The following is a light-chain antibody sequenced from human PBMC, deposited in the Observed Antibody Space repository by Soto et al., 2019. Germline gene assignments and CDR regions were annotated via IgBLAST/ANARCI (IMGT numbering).Light chain of an antibody. Sequence: EIVLTQSPATLSLSPWERATLSCRASQSVSSYLAWYQQKPGQAPRLLIYDASNRATGIPARFSGSGSGTDFTLTISSLEPEDFAVYYCQQRSNWPRYTFGQGTKLDIK. J-gene: IGKJ2*01. CDR2: DAS. CDR1: QSVSSY. V-gene: IGKV3-11*01. CDR3: QQRSNWPRYT.